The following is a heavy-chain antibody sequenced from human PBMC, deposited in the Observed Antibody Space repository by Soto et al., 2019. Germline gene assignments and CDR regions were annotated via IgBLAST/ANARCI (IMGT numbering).Heavy chain of an antibody. D-gene: IGHD3-3*02. Sequence: SETLSLTCAVSGYSITNGYYWGWIRQPPGKGLEWIGSIYHSGNTYYNPSLKSRVTLSIDTSKNQFSLKLRSVTAADTAMYYRARVKLAGRGSFHDWGQGTPVTVSS. V-gene: IGHV4-38-2*01. CDR1: GYSITNGYY. CDR3: ARVKLAGRGSFHD. J-gene: IGHJ4*02. CDR2: IYHSGNT.